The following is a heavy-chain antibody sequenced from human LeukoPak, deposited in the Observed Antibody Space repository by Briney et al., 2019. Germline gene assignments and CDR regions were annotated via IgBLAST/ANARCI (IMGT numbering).Heavy chain of an antibody. V-gene: IGHV3-53*01. Sequence: GGSLRLSCAASGFTVSSNYMSWVRQAPGKGLEWVSVIYSGGRTYYADSVKGRFTISRDNSKNTLYLQMNSLRAEDTAIYYCARDSSHYLGSSDYWGQGTLVTVSS. CDR3: ARDSSHYLGSSDY. CDR1: GFTVSSNY. D-gene: IGHD6-6*01. CDR2: IYSGGRT. J-gene: IGHJ4*02.